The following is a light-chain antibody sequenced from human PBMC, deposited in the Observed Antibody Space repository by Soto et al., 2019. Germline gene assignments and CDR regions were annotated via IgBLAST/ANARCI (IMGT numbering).Light chain of an antibody. CDR2: EVA. CDR3: CSRL. CDR1: SSDVGDYNY. Sequence: QSVLTQPASVSGSPGQSITISCTGASSDVGDYNYVSWYQQRPGKAPQLIIYEVAKRPSGVPARFSGSQSGDTASLTISGLQAEDEADYYCCSRLFGGGTKLTVL. J-gene: IGLJ2*01. V-gene: IGLV2-14*01.